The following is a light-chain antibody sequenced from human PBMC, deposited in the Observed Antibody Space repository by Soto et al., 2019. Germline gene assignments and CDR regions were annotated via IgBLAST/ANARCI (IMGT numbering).Light chain of an antibody. CDR2: GAS. CDR1: QNVNNN. Sequence: EILLTESPCRVSAFPGERASLSCRASQNVNNNLAWYQQKAGQAPRLLISGASSRATGIPDRFIGSGSGTDFTLTISSLEPEDFAVYYCQQRSNWPPGRLSFGGGTKVDIK. CDR3: QQRSNWPPGRLS. J-gene: IGKJ4*01. V-gene: IGKV3-11*01.